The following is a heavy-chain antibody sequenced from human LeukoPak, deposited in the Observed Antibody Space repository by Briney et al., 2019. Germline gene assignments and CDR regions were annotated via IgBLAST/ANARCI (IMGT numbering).Heavy chain of an antibody. CDR1: GFTFSNYA. Sequence: GGSLRLSCAASGFTFSNYAMTWVRQAPGKGLEWVSSFSGSGGSTYYADSVKGRFTISRDNSKNTLYLQMNYLRAEDTALYYCAKDFSYDSSARVSDAFDFWGQGTMVTVSS. V-gene: IGHV3-23*01. D-gene: IGHD3-22*01. CDR2: FSGSGGST. J-gene: IGHJ3*01. CDR3: AKDFSYDSSARVSDAFDF.